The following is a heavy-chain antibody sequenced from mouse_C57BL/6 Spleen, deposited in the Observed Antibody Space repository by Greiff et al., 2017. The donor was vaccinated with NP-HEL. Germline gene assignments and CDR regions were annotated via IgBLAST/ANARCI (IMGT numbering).Heavy chain of an antibody. J-gene: IGHJ3*01. D-gene: IGHD2-4*01. Sequence: QVQLQQSGAELARPGASVKLSCKASGYTFTSYGISWVKQRTGQGLEWIGEIYPRSGNTYYNEKFKGKATLTADKSSSTAYMELRSLTSEDSAVYFCARHYEWFAYWGQGTLVTVSA. V-gene: IGHV1-81*01. CDR1: GYTFTSYG. CDR2: IYPRSGNT. CDR3: ARHYEWFAY.